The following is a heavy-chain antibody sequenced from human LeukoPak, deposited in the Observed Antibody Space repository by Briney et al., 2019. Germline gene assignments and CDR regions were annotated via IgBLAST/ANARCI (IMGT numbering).Heavy chain of an antibody. CDR1: GFTFSDYY. J-gene: IGHJ4*02. CDR3: ARDVLMGVTGY. Sequence: GGSLRLSCAVSGFTFSDYYMSWIRQAPGKGLDWVSYISSSGSTIYYADSVKGRFTIPRDNAKNSLYLQMNSLRAEDTAVYYCARDVLMGVTGYWGQGTLVTVSS. CDR2: ISSSGSTI. D-gene: IGHD1-20*01. V-gene: IGHV3-11*04.